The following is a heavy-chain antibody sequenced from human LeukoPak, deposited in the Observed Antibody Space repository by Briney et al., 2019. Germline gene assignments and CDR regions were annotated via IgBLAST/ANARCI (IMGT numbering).Heavy chain of an antibody. CDR1: GFTFSSYE. V-gene: IGHV3-48*03. CDR2: ISSSGSTI. D-gene: IGHD1-1*01. J-gene: IGHJ4*02. CDR3: ARDILGWNDVDYFDY. Sequence: GGSLRLSCAASGFTFSSYEMNWVRQAPGKGLEWVSYISSSGSTIYYADSVKGQFTISRDNAKNSLYLQMNSLRAEDTAVYYCARDILGWNDVDYFDYWGQGTLVTVSS.